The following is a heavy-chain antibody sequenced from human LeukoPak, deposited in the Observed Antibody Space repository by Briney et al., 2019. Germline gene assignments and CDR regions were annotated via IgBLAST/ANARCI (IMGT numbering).Heavy chain of an antibody. D-gene: IGHD3-10*01. CDR2: INPNSGGT. CDR1: GYTFTSYG. V-gene: IGHV1-2*02. J-gene: IGHJ4*02. Sequence: ASVKVSCKASGYTFTSYGISWVRQAPGQGLEWMGWINPNSGGTNYAQKFQGRVTMTRDTSISTAYMELSRLRSDDTAVYYCARVVGGNYYGSETDDYWGQGTLVTVSS. CDR3: ARVVGGNYYGSETDDY.